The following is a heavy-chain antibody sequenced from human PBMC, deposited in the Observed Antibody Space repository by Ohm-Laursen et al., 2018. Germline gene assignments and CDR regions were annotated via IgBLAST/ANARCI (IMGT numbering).Heavy chain of an antibody. D-gene: IGHD6-13*01. J-gene: IGHJ5*02. CDR2: IYYNGNT. CDR3: TRDRDQLAWFDP. V-gene: IGHV4-61*01. CDR1: GGSISDYTYY. Sequence: TLSLTCTVSGGSISDYTYYWSWIRQPPGKGLEWIGYIYYNGNTNYNPSLNGRVTISVDTSKNQFSLKLRSVTAADTAVYYCTRDRDQLAWFDPWGQGVLVTVSS.